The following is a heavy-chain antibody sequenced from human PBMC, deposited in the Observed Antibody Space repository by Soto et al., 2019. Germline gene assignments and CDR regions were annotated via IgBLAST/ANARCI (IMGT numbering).Heavy chain of an antibody. CDR1: GGTFSSYA. D-gene: IGHD2-2*01. V-gene: IGHV1-69*01. J-gene: IGHJ6*02. CDR2: IIPISGTA. CDR3: ARSQGSSTSLEIYYYYYYGMDV. Sequence: QVQLVQSGAEVKKPGSSVKVSCKASGGTFSSYAISWVRQAPGQGLEWMGGIIPISGTANYAQKFQGRVTITADESTSIAYMELGSLRSEDTAVYYCARSQGSSTSLEIYYYYYYGMDVWGQGTTVTVSS.